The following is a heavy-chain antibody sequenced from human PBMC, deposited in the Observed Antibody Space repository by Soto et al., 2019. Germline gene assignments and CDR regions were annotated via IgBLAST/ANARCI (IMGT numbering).Heavy chain of an antibody. D-gene: IGHD1-26*01. Sequence: QVQLVQSGAEVKKPGASVKVSCKASGYTFTGYYMHWVRQAPGQGLEWMGWINPNSGGTNYAQTFQCWVTMTRDTYISTVYMDLSRLRSDGTAVYYCARTWNKVGAAFAGGYFDFWGLGTLVTVSS. J-gene: IGHJ4*02. CDR2: INPNSGGT. CDR3: ARTWNKVGAAFAGGYFDF. V-gene: IGHV1-2*04. CDR1: GYTFTGYY.